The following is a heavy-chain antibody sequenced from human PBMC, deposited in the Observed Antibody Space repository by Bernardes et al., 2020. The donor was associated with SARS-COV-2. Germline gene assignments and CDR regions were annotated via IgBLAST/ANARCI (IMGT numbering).Heavy chain of an antibody. Sequence: SLRLSCAASGFTFSSYAMSWVRQAPGKGLEWVSAISGSGGSTYYADSVKGRFTISRDNSKNTLYLQMNSLRAEDTAVYYCAKDSNYYDSSGYYPGAFDIWGQGTMVTVSS. J-gene: IGHJ3*02. CDR3: AKDSNYYDSSGYYPGAFDI. CDR2: ISGSGGST. CDR1: GFTFSSYA. V-gene: IGHV3-23*01. D-gene: IGHD3-22*01.